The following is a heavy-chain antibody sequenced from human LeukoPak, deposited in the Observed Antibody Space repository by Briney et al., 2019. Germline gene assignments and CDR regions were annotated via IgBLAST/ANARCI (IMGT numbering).Heavy chain of an antibody. J-gene: IGHJ4*02. Sequence: GGSLRLSCAASGFTVNSNYMSWVRQAPGKGLEWVSIIYSGGSTYYADSVKGRFTISRDNSKNTVYLQMNSLRAEDTALYYCASEGYCDYFFDHWGQGTLVTVSS. CDR1: GFTVNSNY. V-gene: IGHV3-53*01. D-gene: IGHD3-9*01. CDR2: IYSGGST. CDR3: ASEGYCDYFFDH.